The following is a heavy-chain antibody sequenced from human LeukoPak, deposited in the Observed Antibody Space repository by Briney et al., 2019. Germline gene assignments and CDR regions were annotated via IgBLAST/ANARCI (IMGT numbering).Heavy chain of an antibody. Sequence: GGSLRLSCAASGFTVSSNYMSWVRQAPGKGLKWVSVIYSGGSTYYADSVKGRFTISRDNSKNTLYLQMNSLRAEDTAVYYCARDYYDSSGSFDYWGQGTLVTASS. V-gene: IGHV3-53*01. D-gene: IGHD3-22*01. CDR3: ARDYYDSSGSFDY. J-gene: IGHJ4*02. CDR2: IYSGGST. CDR1: GFTVSSNY.